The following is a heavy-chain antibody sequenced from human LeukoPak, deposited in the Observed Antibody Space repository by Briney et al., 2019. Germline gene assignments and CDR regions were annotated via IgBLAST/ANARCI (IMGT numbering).Heavy chain of an antibody. CDR3: ARVGGSYYYYYYYMDV. Sequence: GSLRLSCAASGFTFSSYEMNWVRQAPGKGLEWVSYISSSGSTIYYADSVKGRFTISRDNAKNSLYLQMNSLRAEDTAVYYCARVGGSYYYYYYYMDVWGKGTTVTISS. V-gene: IGHV3-48*03. D-gene: IGHD1-26*01. J-gene: IGHJ6*03. CDR2: ISSSGSTI. CDR1: GFTFSSYE.